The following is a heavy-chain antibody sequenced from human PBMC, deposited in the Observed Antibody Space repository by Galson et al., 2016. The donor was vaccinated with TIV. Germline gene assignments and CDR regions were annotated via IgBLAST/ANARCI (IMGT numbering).Heavy chain of an antibody. J-gene: IGHJ6*02. CDR3: ARDRTLPGYYYNGMDV. Sequence: GLEWLGRTYYRSKWYNDYALSVKSRITINPDTSKNQFSLQLNSMTPEDTAVYYCARDRTLPGYYYNGMDVWGQGTTVTVSS. D-gene: IGHD1/OR15-1a*01. V-gene: IGHV6-1*01. CDR2: TYYRSKWYN.